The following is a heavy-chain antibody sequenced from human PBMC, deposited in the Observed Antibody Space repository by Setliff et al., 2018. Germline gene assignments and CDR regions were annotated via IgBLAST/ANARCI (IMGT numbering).Heavy chain of an antibody. J-gene: IGHJ6*03. D-gene: IGHD2-21*01. Sequence: ASVKVSCKAFGYTFAKYGTSWVRQAPGQGLEWMGWISGYNGYTVYAQKLQGRVTLTTDTSTGTAYMEVRSLTSEDTAVYYCAREGVHTWSSTDYHYYMDVWGRGTTVTVSS. V-gene: IGHV1-18*01. CDR3: AREGVHTWSSTDYHYYMDV. CDR2: ISGYNGYT. CDR1: GYTFAKYG.